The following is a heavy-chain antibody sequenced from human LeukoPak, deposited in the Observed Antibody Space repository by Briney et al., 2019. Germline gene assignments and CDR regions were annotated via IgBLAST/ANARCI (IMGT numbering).Heavy chain of an antibody. CDR2: IYYSGST. J-gene: IGHJ4*02. CDR1: GGSISSSSYY. D-gene: IGHD5-12*01. Sequence: SETLSLTCTVSGGSISSSSYYWGWIRQPPGKGLEWIGSIYYSGSTYYNPSLKSRVTISVDTSKNQFSLKLSSVTAADTAVYYCARGVSVATIRGGFDYWGQGTLVTVSS. V-gene: IGHV4-39*07. CDR3: ARGVSVATIRGGFDY.